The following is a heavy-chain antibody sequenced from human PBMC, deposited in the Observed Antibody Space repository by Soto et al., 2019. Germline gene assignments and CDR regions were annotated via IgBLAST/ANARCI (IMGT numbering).Heavy chain of an antibody. CDR3: ASARWLYGDPRPSYYYYGMAV. CDR2: ISYDGSNK. V-gene: IGHV3-30*03. CDR1: GFTFSSYG. J-gene: IGHJ6*02. D-gene: IGHD4-17*01. Sequence: QVQLVESGGGVVQPGRSLRLSCAASGFTFSSYGMHWVRQAPGTGLEWVAVISYDGSNKYYADSVKGRFTISRDNSKNTLYLQMNSLRAADTAVDYCASARWLYGDPRPSYYYYGMAVWGQGTTFTVAS.